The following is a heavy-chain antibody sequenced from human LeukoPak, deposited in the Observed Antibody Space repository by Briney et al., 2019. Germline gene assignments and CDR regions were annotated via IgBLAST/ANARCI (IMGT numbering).Heavy chain of an antibody. D-gene: IGHD3-22*01. J-gene: IGHJ4*02. Sequence: ASVKVSCKASGGTFSSHVISWVRQAPGQGLEWMGWISAYNGNTDYAQKLQGRVTMTTDTSTSTAYMELRSLRSDDTAVYYCARVLGDSSGYYFDYWGQGTLVTVSS. CDR3: ARVLGDSSGYYFDY. CDR2: ISAYNGNT. CDR1: GGTFSSHV. V-gene: IGHV1-18*01.